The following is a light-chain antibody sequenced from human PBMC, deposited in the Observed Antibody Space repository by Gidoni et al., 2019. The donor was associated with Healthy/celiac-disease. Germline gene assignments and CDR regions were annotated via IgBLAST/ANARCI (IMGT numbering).Light chain of an antibody. Sequence: EIVLTQSPGTLSLSPGERATLSCRASQSVSGSYLAWYQQKPGQPPRLLIYAASSRATGIPDRFSGSGSGTDFTLTISRLEPEDFAVYYCQQYGTSPPTFGQGTKVEIK. V-gene: IGKV3-20*01. CDR2: AAS. CDR1: QSVSGSY. J-gene: IGKJ1*01. CDR3: QQYGTSPPT.